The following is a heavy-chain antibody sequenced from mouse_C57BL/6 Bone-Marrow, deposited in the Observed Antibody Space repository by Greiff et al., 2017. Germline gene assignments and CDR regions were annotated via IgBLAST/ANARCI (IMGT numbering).Heavy chain of an antibody. CDR1: GFNIKDDY. V-gene: IGHV14-4*01. CDR2: IDPENGDT. J-gene: IGHJ3*01. CDR3: TTPLLGYFPAY. D-gene: IGHD2-1*01. Sequence: VQLQQSGAELVRPGASVKLSCTASGFNIKDDYMHWVKQRPEQGLEWIGWIDPENGDTEYASKFQGKATITADTSSNTAYLQLSSLTSEDTAVYYCTTPLLGYFPAYWGQGTLVTVSA.